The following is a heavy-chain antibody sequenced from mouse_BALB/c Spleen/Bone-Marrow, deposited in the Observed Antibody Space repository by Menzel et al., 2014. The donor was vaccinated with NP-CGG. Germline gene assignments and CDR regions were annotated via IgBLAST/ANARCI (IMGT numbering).Heavy chain of an antibody. D-gene: IGHD1-1*01. J-gene: IGHJ2*01. V-gene: IGHV4-1*02. CDR1: GFDFSRYW. CDR3: ARPDYYGYLNY. Sequence: EVQLVEPGGGLVQPGGSLKLSCAASGFDFSRYWMSWVRQAPGKGLEWIGEINPDSRTINYSPSLKDKFIISRDNAKNTLYLRLNKVRSEDTALYYCARPDYYGYLNYWGQGTTLTVSS. CDR2: INPDSRTI.